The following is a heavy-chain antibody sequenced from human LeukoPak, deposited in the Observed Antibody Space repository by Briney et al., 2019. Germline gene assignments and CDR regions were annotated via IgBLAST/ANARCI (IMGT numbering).Heavy chain of an antibody. Sequence: SETLSLTCTVSGGSISSGGYYWGWIRQPPGKGLEWIGSIYYSGSTYYNPSLKSRVTISVDTSKNQFSLKLSSVTAADTAVYYCARQGGNSYYYYGMDVWGQGTTVTVSS. J-gene: IGHJ6*02. V-gene: IGHV4-39*01. CDR3: ARQGGNSYYYYGMDV. D-gene: IGHD4-23*01. CDR2: IYYSGST. CDR1: GGSISSGGYY.